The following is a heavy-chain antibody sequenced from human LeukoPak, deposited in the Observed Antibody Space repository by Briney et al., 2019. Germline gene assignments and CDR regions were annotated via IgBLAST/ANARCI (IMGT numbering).Heavy chain of an antibody. D-gene: IGHD3-3*01. CDR3: ARDVTGLEVRSRYFDY. J-gene: IGHJ4*01. V-gene: IGHV1-18*01. CDR2: ISGYNGHT. Sequence: GASVKDACNTSGYIFTAYGVSWVRQTPGQGLEWMGWISGYNGHTNYAQKFQGRLTMTTDTSTNTAYMELRGLRSDDTAVYYCARDVTGLEVRSRYFDYWGQGSLVTVSS. CDR1: GYIFTAYG.